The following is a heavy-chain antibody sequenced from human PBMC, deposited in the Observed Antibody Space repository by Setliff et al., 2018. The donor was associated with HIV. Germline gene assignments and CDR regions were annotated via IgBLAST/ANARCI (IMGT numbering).Heavy chain of an antibody. Sequence: GGSLRLSCAASGFSFGSYWMSWVRQAPGKGLEWVANVKQDGSDKYYVDSVKGRFTISRDNAKNSLYLKMNSLRAEDTAVYYCARFRLYHYSNKVDYWGQGTLVTVSS. CDR2: VKQDGSDK. D-gene: IGHD4-4*01. J-gene: IGHJ4*02. CDR3: ARFRLYHYSNKVDY. V-gene: IGHV3-7*01. CDR1: GFSFGSYW.